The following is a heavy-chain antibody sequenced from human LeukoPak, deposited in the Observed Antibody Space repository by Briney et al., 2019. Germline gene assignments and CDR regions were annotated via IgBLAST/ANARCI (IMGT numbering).Heavy chain of an antibody. Sequence: GGSLRLSCAASGFTFSSYSMNWVRQAPGKGLEWVSAISGSGGSTYYADSVKGRFTISRDNSKNTLYLQMNSLRAEDTAVYFCAKNSGGYSGYDSDFDYWGQGTLVTVSS. CDR3: AKNSGGYSGYDSDFDY. J-gene: IGHJ4*02. V-gene: IGHV3-23*01. D-gene: IGHD5-12*01. CDR1: GFTFSSYS. CDR2: ISGSGGST.